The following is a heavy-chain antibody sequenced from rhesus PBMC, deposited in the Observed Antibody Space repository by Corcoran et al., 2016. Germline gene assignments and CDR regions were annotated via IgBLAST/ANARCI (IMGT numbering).Heavy chain of an antibody. Sequence: QVQLQESGPEGVTPSENLSLTCAVSGGSSSRLQWWNWIGPSQGRGLRWMGGIQGSVCHTEYTHALKTLVTNSTDTSLTPFSLILTSVTAADTALYYWASAPLSQLDFWGQGVLLTVSS. D-gene: IGHD2-15*01. V-gene: IGHV4-93*01. J-gene: IGHJ4*01. CDR3: ASAPLSQLDF. CDR1: GGSSSRLQW. CDR2: IQGSVCHT.